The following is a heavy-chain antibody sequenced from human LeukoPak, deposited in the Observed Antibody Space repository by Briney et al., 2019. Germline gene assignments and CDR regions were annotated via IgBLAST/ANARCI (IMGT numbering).Heavy chain of an antibody. D-gene: IGHD6-13*01. Sequence: GGSLRLSCAASGFTFSSYAMSWVRQAPGKGLEWVSGISGSGGSTYYADSVKGRFTISRDNSKSTLYLQMNSLRAEDTAVYYCAKDGAPAAGEDYFDYWGQGTLVTVSS. CDR2: ISGSGGST. CDR3: AKDGAPAAGEDYFDY. CDR1: GFTFSSYA. V-gene: IGHV3-23*01. J-gene: IGHJ4*02.